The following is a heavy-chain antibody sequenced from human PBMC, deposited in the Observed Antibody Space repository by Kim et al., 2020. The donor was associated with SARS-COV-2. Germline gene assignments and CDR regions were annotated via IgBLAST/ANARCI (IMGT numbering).Heavy chain of an antibody. D-gene: IGHD5-12*01. CDR1: GGTFSSYA. J-gene: IGHJ4*02. CDR3: ARGNIVATMTSPFDY. Sequence: SVKVSCKASGGTFSSYAISWVRQAPGQGLEWMGGIIPIFGTANYAQKFQGRVTITADESTSTAYMELSSLRSEDTAVYYCARGNIVATMTSPFDYWGQGTLVTVSS. CDR2: IIPIFGTA. V-gene: IGHV1-69*13.